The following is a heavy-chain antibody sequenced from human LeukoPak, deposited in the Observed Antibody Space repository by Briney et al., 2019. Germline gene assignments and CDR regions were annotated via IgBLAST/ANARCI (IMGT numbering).Heavy chain of an antibody. V-gene: IGHV4-4*07. Sequence: PSETLSLTCTVSGGSISSTYWSWIRQPAGKGLEWIGSIYISGSTNYNPSLKSRVPMSIDTSKNQVSLKLSSVTVADTAVYYCARGPQVSTSTQLEFRGQGTLVTVSS. CDR3: ARGPQVSTSTQLEF. CDR1: GGSISSTY. D-gene: IGHD2-2*01. J-gene: IGHJ4*02. CDR2: IYISGST.